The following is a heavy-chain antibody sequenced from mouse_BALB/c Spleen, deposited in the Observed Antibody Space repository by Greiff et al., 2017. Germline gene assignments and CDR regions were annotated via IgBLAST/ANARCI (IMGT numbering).Heavy chain of an antibody. CDR3: ARGAYYGTSWDAMDY. J-gene: IGHJ4*01. CDR1: GFDFSRYW. D-gene: IGHD2-10*01. V-gene: IGHV4-1*02. Sequence: VQLQQSGGGLVQPGGSLKLSCAASGFDFSRYWMSWVRQAPGKGLEWIGEINPDSSTINYTPSLKDKFIISRDIAKNTLYLQMSKVRSEDTALYYCARGAYYGTSWDAMDYWGQGTSVTVSS. CDR2: INPDSSTI.